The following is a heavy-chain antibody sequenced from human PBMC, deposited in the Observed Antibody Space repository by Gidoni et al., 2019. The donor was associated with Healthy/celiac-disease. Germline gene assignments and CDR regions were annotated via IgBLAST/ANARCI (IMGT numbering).Heavy chain of an antibody. CDR2: IWYDGSNK. V-gene: IGHV3-33*01. D-gene: IGHD6-13*01. CDR3: ARDRIDYSSSWYGFFDH. J-gene: IGHJ4*02. Sequence: VAVIWYDGSNKYHADSVKGRFTISRDNSKNTLYLQMNSLRAEDTAVYYCARDRIDYSSSWYGFFDHWGQGTLVTVSS.